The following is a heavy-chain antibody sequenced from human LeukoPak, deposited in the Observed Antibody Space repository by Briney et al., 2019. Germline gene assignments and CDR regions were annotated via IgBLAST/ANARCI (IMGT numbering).Heavy chain of an antibody. CDR2: IYYSGST. Sequence: PSETLSLPCTVSGGSISSYYWSWIRQPPGKGLEWIGYIYYSGSTNYNPSLKSRVTISVDTSKNQFSLKLSSVTAADTAVYYCARRSRRKGAFDIWGQGTMVTVSS. J-gene: IGHJ3*02. V-gene: IGHV4-59*01. CDR3: ARRSRRKGAFDI. CDR1: GGSISSYY.